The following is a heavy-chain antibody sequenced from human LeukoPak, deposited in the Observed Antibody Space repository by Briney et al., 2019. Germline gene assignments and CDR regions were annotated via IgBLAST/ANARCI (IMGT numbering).Heavy chain of an antibody. J-gene: IGHJ4*02. CDR1: GFTFSTYE. CDR2: ISSSSSTI. Sequence: GGSLRLSCAASGFTFSTYEMNWVRQAPGKGLEWVSYISSSSSTIYYADSVKGRFTISRDNAKNSLYLQMNSLRAEDTAVYYCASLTYYDFWSGYSQVDYWGQGTLVTVSS. D-gene: IGHD3-3*01. CDR3: ASLTYYDFWSGYSQVDY. V-gene: IGHV3-48*01.